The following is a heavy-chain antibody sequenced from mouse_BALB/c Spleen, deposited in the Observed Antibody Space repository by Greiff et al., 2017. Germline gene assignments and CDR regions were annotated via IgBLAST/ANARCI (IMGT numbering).Heavy chain of an antibody. CDR3: ARDTADY. Sequence: EVKLMESGGGLVQPGGSLRLSCATSGFTFTDYYMSWVRQPPGKALEWLGFIRNKANGYTTEYSASVKGRFTISRDNSQSILYLQMNTLRAEDSATYYCARDTADYWGQGTTLTVSS. CDR1: GFTFTDYY. J-gene: IGHJ2*01. V-gene: IGHV7-3*02. CDR2: IRNKANGYTT.